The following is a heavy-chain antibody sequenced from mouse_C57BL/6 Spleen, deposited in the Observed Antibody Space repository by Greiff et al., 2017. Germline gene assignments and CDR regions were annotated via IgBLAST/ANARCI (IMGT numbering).Heavy chain of an antibody. V-gene: IGHV5-17*01. Sequence: EVKLVESGGGLVKPGGSLKLSCAASGFTFSDYGMHWVRQAPEKGLEWVAYISSGSSTIYYADTVKGRFTISRDNAKNTLFLQMTSLGSEDTAMYYSARRDEAWFAYWGQGTLVTVSA. CDR1: GFTFSDYG. CDR3: ARRDEAWFAY. J-gene: IGHJ3*01. CDR2: ISSGSSTI.